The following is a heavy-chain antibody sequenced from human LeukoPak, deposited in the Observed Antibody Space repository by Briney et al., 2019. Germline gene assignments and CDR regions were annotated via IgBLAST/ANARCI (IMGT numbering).Heavy chain of an antibody. CDR2: ISYDGSNK. CDR1: GFTFSSYA. D-gene: IGHD3-22*01. CDR3: ARQYYYDSSGYST. Sequence: GGSLRLSCAASGFTFSSYAMHWVRQAPGKGLEWVAVISYDGSNKYYADSVKGRFTISRDNSKNTLYLQMNSLRAEDTAVYYCARQYYYDSSGYSTWGQGTLVTVSS. J-gene: IGHJ5*02. V-gene: IGHV3-30*04.